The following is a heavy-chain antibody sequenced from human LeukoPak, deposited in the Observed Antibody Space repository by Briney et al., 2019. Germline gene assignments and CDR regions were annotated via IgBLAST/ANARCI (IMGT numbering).Heavy chain of an antibody. CDR1: GFTFDDYA. CDR2: ISWNSGSI. Sequence: SGGSLRLSCAASGFTFDDYAMHWVRQAPGKGLEWVSGISWNSGSIGYADSVKGRFTISRDNAKNSLYLQMNSLRAEDTALYYCAKDMKYQLLPPYFDYWGQGTLVTVSS. D-gene: IGHD2-2*01. V-gene: IGHV3-9*01. CDR3: AKDMKYQLLPPYFDY. J-gene: IGHJ4*02.